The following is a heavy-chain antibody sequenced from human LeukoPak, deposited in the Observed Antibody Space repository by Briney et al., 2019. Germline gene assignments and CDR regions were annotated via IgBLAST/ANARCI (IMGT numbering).Heavy chain of an antibody. CDR3: ARDARGGTYFDY. CDR1: GFTFNSYV. Sequence: GGSLRLSCAASGFTFNSYVMTWVRQAPGKGLEWVSTISGTGGSTYYADSVKGRFTISTDNSKNTLCLQMSSLRAEDTAVYYCARDARGGTYFDYWGQGTLVTVSS. D-gene: IGHD1-1*01. J-gene: IGHJ4*02. CDR2: ISGTGGST. V-gene: IGHV3-23*01.